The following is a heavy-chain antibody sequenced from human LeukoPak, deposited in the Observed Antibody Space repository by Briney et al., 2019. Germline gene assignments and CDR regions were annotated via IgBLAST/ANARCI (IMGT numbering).Heavy chain of an antibody. CDR2: IYSSGSI. D-gene: IGHD3-22*01. CDR1: GGSIISYY. CDR3: AGDRSGSSRNVYFDY. J-gene: IGHJ4*02. Sequence: PSETLSLTCTVSGGSIISYYWSWIRQPAGKGLERIGRIYSSGSINYNPSLKSRVTMSVDTSKNQFSLKVNSLTAADTALYYCAGDRSGSSRNVYFDYWGQGTLVTVSS. V-gene: IGHV4-4*07.